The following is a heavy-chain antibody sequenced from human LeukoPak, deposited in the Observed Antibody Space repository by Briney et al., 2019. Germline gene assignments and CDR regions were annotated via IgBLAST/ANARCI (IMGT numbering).Heavy chain of an antibody. J-gene: IGHJ1*01. Sequence: PGGSLRLSCAASGFTFSSYWMHWVRQAPGKGLVWVSRIKSDGSTNYADSVKGRFTISRDNAKNTLSRQMNSLRAEDTGVYYCARAPSEIGGYYPEYFRHWGQGTLVTVSS. V-gene: IGHV3-74*01. D-gene: IGHD3-22*01. CDR2: IKSDGST. CDR1: GFTFSSYW. CDR3: ARAPSEIGGYYPEYFRH.